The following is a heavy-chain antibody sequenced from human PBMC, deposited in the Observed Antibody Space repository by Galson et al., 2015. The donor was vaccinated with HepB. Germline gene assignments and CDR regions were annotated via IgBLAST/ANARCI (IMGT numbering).Heavy chain of an antibody. V-gene: IGHV3-43*01. D-gene: IGHD3-3*01. CDR3: AKEITVFGKLLQPYFDY. CDR2: SNWDGSTI. CDR1: GFSFDDYS. Sequence: SLRLSCAASGFSFDDYSMHWVRQVPGEGLEWVALSNWDGSTIHYAESVQGRFIVSRDNGKNSLYLQMHSLRTEDTAVYYCAKEITVFGKLLQPYFDYWGQGTLVTVSS. J-gene: IGHJ4*02.